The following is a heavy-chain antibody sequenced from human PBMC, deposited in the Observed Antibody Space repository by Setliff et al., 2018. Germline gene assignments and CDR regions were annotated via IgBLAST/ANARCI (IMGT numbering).Heavy chain of an antibody. D-gene: IGHD2-2*01. Sequence: GSLRLSCAASGFTFSSFWMHWVRQAPGKGLVWVSRIKSDGSSTTYADSVKGRFTISRDNAKNSLYLQMNSLRAEDTAVYYCARARYCSSTSCYYYYYMDVWGKGTTVTVSS. V-gene: IGHV3-74*01. J-gene: IGHJ6*03. CDR2: IKSDGSST. CDR3: ARARYCSSTSCYYYYYMDV. CDR1: GFTFSSFW.